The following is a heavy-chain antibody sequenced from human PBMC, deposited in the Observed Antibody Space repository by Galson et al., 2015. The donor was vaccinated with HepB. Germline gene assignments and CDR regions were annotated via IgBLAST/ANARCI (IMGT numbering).Heavy chain of an antibody. Sequence: SVKVSCKASGYTFTSYDINWVRQAPGQGLEWMGWLNPKSGNTDFAPKFQGRLTMTRDTSISTAYMDLTGLTSEDTAVYYCARGPYCSSTSCYAEDYYYYYMDVWGKGTSVTVSS. J-gene: IGHJ6*03. D-gene: IGHD2-2*01. CDR2: LNPKSGNT. CDR3: ARGPYCSSTSCYAEDYYYYYMDV. V-gene: IGHV1-8*01. CDR1: GYTFTSYD.